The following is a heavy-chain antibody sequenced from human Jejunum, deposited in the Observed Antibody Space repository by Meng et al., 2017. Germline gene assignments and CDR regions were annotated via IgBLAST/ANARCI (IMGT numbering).Heavy chain of an antibody. D-gene: IGHD6-19*01. V-gene: IGHV4-59*01. CDR1: GGSMSGYY. CDR3: ARYSGRPANWCDP. J-gene: IGHJ5*02. CDR2: VYSSGTT. Sequence: SETLSLTCAVFGGSMSGYYWTWIRQPPGEGLEWIGYVYSSGTTLYNPSLKSRVTISLDTSESQFSLKLTSVTTADTAVYYCARYSGRPANWCDPWGQGTLVTVSS.